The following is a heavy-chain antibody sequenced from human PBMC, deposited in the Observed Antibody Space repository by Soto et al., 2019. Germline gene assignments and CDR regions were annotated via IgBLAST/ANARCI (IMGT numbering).Heavy chain of an antibody. CDR2: ISYDGSNK. CDR3: ARDPDSSGYSLDY. J-gene: IGHJ4*02. D-gene: IGHD3-22*01. CDR1: GFTFSSYA. V-gene: IGHV3-30-3*01. Sequence: GGSLRLSCAASGFTFSSYAMHWVRQAPGKGLEWVAVISYDGSNKYYADSVKGRFTISRDNSKNTLYLQMNSLRAEDTAVYYCARDPDSSGYSLDYWGQGTLVTVSS.